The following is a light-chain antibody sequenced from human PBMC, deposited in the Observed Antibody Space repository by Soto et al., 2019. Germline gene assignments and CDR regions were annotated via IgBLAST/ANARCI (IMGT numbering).Light chain of an antibody. CDR2: DVS. Sequence: QSALTQPASVSGSPGQSITISCTGTSSDVGGYNYVSWYQQHPGKAPKLMIYDVSNRPSGVSNRFSGSKSGNTASLTISGLQAEDEADYYCSSYTSSRGGVVFGGGTKLTVL. CDR3: SSYTSSRGGVV. J-gene: IGLJ2*01. V-gene: IGLV2-14*01. CDR1: SSDVGGYNY.